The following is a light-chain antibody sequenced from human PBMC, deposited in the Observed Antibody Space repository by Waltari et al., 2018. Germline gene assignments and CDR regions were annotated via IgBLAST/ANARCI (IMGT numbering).Light chain of an antibody. J-gene: IGLJ1*01. V-gene: IGLV2-14*01. CDR2: DVN. Sequence: QSALTQPASVSGSPGQSIAISCTGASGDVGAYNYVFWSQQHPGKAPKLMSYDVNKRPSGVSDRFTGSKSGSTASLTISGLQAEDEADYYCSSFTSSSTYVFGTGTKVTFL. CDR1: SGDVGAYNY. CDR3: SSFTSSSTYV.